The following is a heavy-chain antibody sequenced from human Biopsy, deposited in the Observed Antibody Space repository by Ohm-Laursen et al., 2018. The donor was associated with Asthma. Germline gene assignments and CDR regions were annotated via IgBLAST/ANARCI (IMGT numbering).Heavy chain of an antibody. CDR3: ARHWDWGSFFDY. Sequence: GTLSLTCTVSGGSMSSSSYYWGWIHQPPGKGLEWMGSISYTGSAYHNPSLKSRVTISVDTSKNHFSLKLSSVTAADTAVYYCARHWDWGSFFDYWGQGTPVTASS. D-gene: IGHD7-27*01. J-gene: IGHJ4*02. CDR2: ISYTGSA. CDR1: GGSMSSSSYY. V-gene: IGHV4-39*01.